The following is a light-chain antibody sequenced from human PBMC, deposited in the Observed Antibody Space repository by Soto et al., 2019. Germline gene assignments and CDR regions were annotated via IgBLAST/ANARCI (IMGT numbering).Light chain of an antibody. CDR3: QQYNSYSLT. V-gene: IGKV1-5*01. Sequence: DIQMTQSPSTLTASVGDRVTITCRASQSVSNWLAWYQQKPGKAPKLLIYDASSLDSGVPSRFSGSGSGTEFTLTITSLQPDDFATYYCQQYNSYSLTFGGGTRWIS. CDR1: QSVSNW. CDR2: DAS. J-gene: IGKJ4*01.